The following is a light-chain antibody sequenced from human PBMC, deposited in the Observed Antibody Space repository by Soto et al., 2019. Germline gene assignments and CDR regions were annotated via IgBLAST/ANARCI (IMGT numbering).Light chain of an antibody. CDR3: HQYDDGPYT. CDR2: ADS. CDR1: QSISDT. J-gene: IGKJ2*01. V-gene: IGKV3-15*01. Sequence: EIVMTQSPATLSVSPGGRATLSCRASQSISDTLAWYQQKPGQAPRLLIYADSNRATGIPVRFSGSGSGTEFTLTISSLQSEDFAVYYCHQYDDGPYTFGQGTKVDI.